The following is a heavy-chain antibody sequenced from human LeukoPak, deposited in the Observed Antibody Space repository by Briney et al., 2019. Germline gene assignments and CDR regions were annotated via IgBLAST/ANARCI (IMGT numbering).Heavy chain of an antibody. CDR3: ATNILRFLEWLTTRDYYGMDV. CDR2: IIPIFGTA. Sequence: GASVKVSCKASGGTFSSYAISWVRQAPGQGLEWMGGIIPIFGTANYAQKFQGRVTITADESTSTAYMELSSLRSEDTAVYYCATNILRFLEWLTTRDYYGMDVWGQGTTVTVSS. J-gene: IGHJ6*02. D-gene: IGHD3-3*01. V-gene: IGHV1-69*13. CDR1: GGTFSSYA.